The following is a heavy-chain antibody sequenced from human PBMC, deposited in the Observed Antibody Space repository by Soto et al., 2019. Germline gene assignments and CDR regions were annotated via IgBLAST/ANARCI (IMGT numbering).Heavy chain of an antibody. CDR1: GYSFANYW. J-gene: IGHJ6*03. V-gene: IGHV5-51*01. CDR3: ARQSQGTPWHYYYMDV. D-gene: IGHD2-15*01. CDR2: IYPGDSDT. Sequence: EVQLVQSGAEVRKPGESLQISCKGSGYSFANYWIGWVRQMPGKGLEWMGIIYPGDSDTRYSPSFQGHVTISADKSISTAYLQWSSLEASDTAMYYCARQSQGTPWHYYYMDVWGKGTTVTVSS.